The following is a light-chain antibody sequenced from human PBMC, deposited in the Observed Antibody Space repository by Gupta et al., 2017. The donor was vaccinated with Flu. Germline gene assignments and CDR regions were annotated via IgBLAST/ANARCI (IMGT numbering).Light chain of an antibody. CDR3: SSHTVSDTFV. J-gene: IGLJ1*01. V-gene: IGLV2-8*01. Sequence: QSALTQPPSASGSPGQSITISCTGTSSDIGAYKYISWHQQHAGKAHNLIIYEVTKRPSGVPDRFSGSKSGNTASLTVSGLQAEDEGDYYCSSHTVSDTFVFGTGTAVTVL. CDR1: SSDIGAYKY. CDR2: EVT.